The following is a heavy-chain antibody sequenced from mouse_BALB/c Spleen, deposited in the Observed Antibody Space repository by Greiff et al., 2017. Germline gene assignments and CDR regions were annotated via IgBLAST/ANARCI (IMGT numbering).Heavy chain of an antibody. V-gene: IGHV1S29*02. CDR1: GYTFTDYN. D-gene: IGHD2-14*01. CDR2: IYPYNGGT. Sequence: EVQLQQSGPELVKPGASVKISCKASGYTFTDYNMHWVKQSHGKSLEWIGYIYPYNGGTGYNQKFKSKATLTVDNSSSTAYMELRSLTSEDSAVYYCARYYRYDGGNIYYYAMDYWGQGTSVTVSS. J-gene: IGHJ4*01. CDR3: ARYYRYDGGNIYYYAMDY.